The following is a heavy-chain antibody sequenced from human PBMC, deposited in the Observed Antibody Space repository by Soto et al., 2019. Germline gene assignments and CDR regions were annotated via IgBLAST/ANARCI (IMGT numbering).Heavy chain of an antibody. D-gene: IGHD3-9*01. CDR1: GGSISSGDYY. V-gene: IGHV4-30-4*01. Sequence: SETLSLTCTVSGGSISSGDYYWSWIRQPPGKGLEWIGYIYYSGSTYYNPSLKSRVTISVDTSKNQFSLKLSSVTAADTAVYYCARDLLSYDILTGYYAGPYYYVMDVWGQGTSVTVCS. CDR2: IYYSGST. J-gene: IGHJ6*02. CDR3: ARDLLSYDILTGYYAGPYYYVMDV.